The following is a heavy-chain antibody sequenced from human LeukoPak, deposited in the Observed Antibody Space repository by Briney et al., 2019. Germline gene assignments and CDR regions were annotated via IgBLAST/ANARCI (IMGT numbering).Heavy chain of an antibody. CDR1: GFVFSRLG. CDR2: IWHDGSVE. J-gene: IGHJ6*03. CDR3: AKEGDQFRGYLDA. Sequence: GGSLRLSCTASGFVFSRLGMQWVRQAPGEGLEWVAMIWHDGSVEEYADSVKGRFTISRDNSQNTLYLQMNSLRDDDTAVYYCAKEGDQFRGYLDAWGKGTTVTASS. D-gene: IGHD3-16*01. V-gene: IGHV3-33*06.